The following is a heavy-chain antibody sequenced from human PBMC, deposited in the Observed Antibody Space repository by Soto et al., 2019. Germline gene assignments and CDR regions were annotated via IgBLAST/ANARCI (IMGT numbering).Heavy chain of an antibody. J-gene: IGHJ4*02. V-gene: IGHV4-61*01. CDR1: GGSVSSASYY. Sequence: PSETLSLTCTVSGGSVSSASYYWTWIRQSPGKGLEWIGYIYYTGSTNYNPSLKSRVTISVDTSKNQFSLKLTFVTAADTAVYYCARDIRGYSRAFDYWGQGTQVTVSS. D-gene: IGHD5-18*01. CDR3: ARDIRGYSRAFDY. CDR2: IYYTGST.